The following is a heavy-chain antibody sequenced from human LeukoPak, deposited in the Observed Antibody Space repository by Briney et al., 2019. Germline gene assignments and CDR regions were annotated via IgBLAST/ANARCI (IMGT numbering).Heavy chain of an antibody. CDR2: IQTTGST. CDR1: GGSVTSKH. Sequence: SETLSLTCTVSGGSVTSKHWSWIRQPAGKGLEWIGRIQTTGSTNYNPTLESRVTMSVDTSKNQLSLRLTSVTAADTAIFYCAGQPRMALYFDFWGQGILVTVSS. V-gene: IGHV4-4*07. D-gene: IGHD5-24*01. CDR3: AGQPRMALYFDF. J-gene: IGHJ4*02.